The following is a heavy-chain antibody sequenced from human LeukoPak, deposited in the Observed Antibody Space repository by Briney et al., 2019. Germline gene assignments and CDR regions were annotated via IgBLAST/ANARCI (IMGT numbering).Heavy chain of an antibody. J-gene: IGHJ4*02. CDR1: GFTFSGYA. Sequence: GGSLRLSCEASGFTFSGYAMTWVRQAPGKGLEWVSGISGSGASIKYADSVKGRFTISRDNSKNTLYLQMNNLRAEDTAVYYCARYENGGIDYWGQGTLVTVSS. CDR3: ARYENGGIDY. D-gene: IGHD2-15*01. V-gene: IGHV3-23*01. CDR2: ISGSGASI.